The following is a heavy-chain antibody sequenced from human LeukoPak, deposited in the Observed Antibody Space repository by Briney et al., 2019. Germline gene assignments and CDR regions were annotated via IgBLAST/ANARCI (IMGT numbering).Heavy chain of an antibody. CDR2: IYYSGST. D-gene: IGHD4-17*01. Sequence: SETLSLTCTVSGGSISSSSYYWGWIRQPPGKGLEWIGSIYYSGSTYYNPSLRSRVTISVDTSKNQFSLKLSSVTAADTAVYYCATHDVLSLPDGDIRVRAFDIWGQGTMVTVSS. CDR3: ATHDVLSLPDGDIRVRAFDI. CDR1: GGSISSSSYY. J-gene: IGHJ3*02. V-gene: IGHV4-39*01.